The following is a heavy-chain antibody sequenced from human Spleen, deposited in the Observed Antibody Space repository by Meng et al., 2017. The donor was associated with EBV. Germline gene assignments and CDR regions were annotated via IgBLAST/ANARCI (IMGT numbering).Heavy chain of an antibody. V-gene: IGHV1-69*01. J-gene: IGHJ4*02. CDR2: LIPMSGAP. D-gene: IGHD3-10*01. CDR1: GGPFSSDA. Sequence: QVQLVQSGAEVTXPXASVKFSCKTSGGPFSSDAISWVRQAPGQGVEWMGGLIPMSGAPNYAQKFQGRVTITADESTSTHYMDLSSLRSEDTAVYYCASESGRGYTPDYWGQGTLVTVSS. CDR3: ASESGRGYTPDY.